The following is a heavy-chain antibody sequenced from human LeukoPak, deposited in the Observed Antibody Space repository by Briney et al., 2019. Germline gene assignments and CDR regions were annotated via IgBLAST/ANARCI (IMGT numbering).Heavy chain of an antibody. CDR2: ISSNGGST. Sequence: GGSLRLSCVASGFTFSSYAMHWVRQAPGKGLEYVSAISSNGGSTYYANSVKGRFTISRDNSKNTLYLQMGSLRAEDMAVYYCARVPGDFWSGYNDYWGQGTLVTVSS. V-gene: IGHV3-64*01. CDR1: GFTFSSYA. D-gene: IGHD3-3*01. J-gene: IGHJ4*02. CDR3: ARVPGDFWSGYNDY.